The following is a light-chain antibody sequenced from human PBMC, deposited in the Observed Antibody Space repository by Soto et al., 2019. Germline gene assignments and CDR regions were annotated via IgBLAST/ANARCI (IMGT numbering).Light chain of an antibody. CDR2: AAS. CDR3: QRYYSYPHT. CDR1: QGISGN. J-gene: IGKJ1*01. Sequence: AIRMTQSPSSFPPSPGEGVTILFRPSQGISGNFACYQQNPGKAPKLLIYAASTLQSGVPSRFSGSGSGTDFTLTISCLQSEDFATYYCQRYYSYPHTFGQGTKVEIK. V-gene: IGKV1-8*01.